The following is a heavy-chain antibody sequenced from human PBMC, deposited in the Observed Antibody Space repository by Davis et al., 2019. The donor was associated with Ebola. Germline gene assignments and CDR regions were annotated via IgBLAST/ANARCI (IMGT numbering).Heavy chain of an antibody. CDR2: IYHSGNT. Sequence: GSLRLSCTVSGGSIISSSSYWGWIRQPPRKGLEWIGYIYHSGNTYYNPSLKSRVTMSVDTSKNQFFLKLSSVTAADTAVYYCARDGSGSYLPFDSWGQGTLVTVSA. V-gene: IGHV4-39*07. J-gene: IGHJ4*02. D-gene: IGHD1-26*01. CDR3: ARDGSGSYLPFDS. CDR1: GGSIISSSSY.